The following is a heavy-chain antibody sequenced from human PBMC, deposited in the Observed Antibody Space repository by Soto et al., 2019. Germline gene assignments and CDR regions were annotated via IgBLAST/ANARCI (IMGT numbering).Heavy chain of an antibody. J-gene: IGHJ4*02. V-gene: IGHV3-23*01. CDR2: ISGSGGST. D-gene: IGHD3-22*01. CDR1: GFTFSSYA. CDR3: AKDYDSSGYYLPPLYFDY. Sequence: PGGSLRLSCAASGFTFSSYAMSWVRQAPGKGLEWVSAISGSGGSTYYADSVKGRFTISRDNSKNTLYLQMNSLRAEDTAVYYCAKDYDSSGYYLPPLYFDYWGKGTLVTVSS.